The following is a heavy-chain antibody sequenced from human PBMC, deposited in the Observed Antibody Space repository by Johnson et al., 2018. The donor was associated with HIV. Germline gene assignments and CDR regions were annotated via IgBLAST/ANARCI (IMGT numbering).Heavy chain of an antibody. CDR3: TTVGGILGTYAFDI. V-gene: IGHV3-30*02. D-gene: IGHD2-8*02. CDR2: IRYEGSNK. CDR1: GFTFSSYW. Sequence: VQLVESGGGLVQPGGSLRLSCAASGFTFSSYWMSWVRQAPGKGLEWVAFIRYEGSNKYYADSGKGRFTISRDNSKNTLYLQMNSLKTEDTALYYCTTVGGILGTYAFDIWGQGTMVTVSS. J-gene: IGHJ3*02.